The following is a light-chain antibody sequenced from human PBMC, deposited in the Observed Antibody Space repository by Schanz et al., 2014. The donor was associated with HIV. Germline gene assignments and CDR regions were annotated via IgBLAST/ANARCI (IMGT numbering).Light chain of an antibody. CDR1: QSVSTN. CDR3: QQSENWPLT. Sequence: ENVLTQSPGTLSLSPGERATLSCRASQSVSTNLAWYQQKAGQAPRLLIYGAYTRATGVPARFSGSGSGTEFTLTISRLQSEDVAIYYCQQSENWPLTFGGGTKVAT. CDR2: GAY. J-gene: IGKJ4*01. V-gene: IGKV3-15*01.